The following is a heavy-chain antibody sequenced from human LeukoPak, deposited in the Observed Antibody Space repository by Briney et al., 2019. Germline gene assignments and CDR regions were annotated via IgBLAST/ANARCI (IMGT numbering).Heavy chain of an antibody. J-gene: IGHJ4*02. Sequence: LETLSLTCAVYGGSFSGYYWSWIRQPPGKGLEWIGEINHSGSTNYNPSLKSRVTISVDTSKNQLSLKLSSVTAADTAVYYCAVIYNFWSDYRRDYWGQGTLVTVSS. CDR3: AVIYNFWSDYRRDY. CDR2: INHSGST. D-gene: IGHD3-3*01. CDR1: GGSFSGYY. V-gene: IGHV4-34*01.